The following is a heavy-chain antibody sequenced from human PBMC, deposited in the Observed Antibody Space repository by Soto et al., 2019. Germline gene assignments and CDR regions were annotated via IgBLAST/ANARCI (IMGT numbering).Heavy chain of an antibody. J-gene: IGHJ6*04. V-gene: IGHV3-66*01. Sequence: EVHLVESGGGLVQPGGSLRLSCAASGFTVSSKYMSWVRQAPGKGLEWVSLIQSGGPTYYADSVKGRFTISRDTSENTLHLQMDSLGAEDTAVYYWARDDVLCDGGRCYGVPLDVGGKGTTVTVSS. CDR3: ARDDVLCDGGRCYGVPLDV. D-gene: IGHD2-15*01. CDR1: GFTVSSKY. CDR2: IQSGGPT.